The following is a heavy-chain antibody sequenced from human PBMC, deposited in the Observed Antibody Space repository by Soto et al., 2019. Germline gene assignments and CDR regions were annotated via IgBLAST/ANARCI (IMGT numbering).Heavy chain of an antibody. D-gene: IGHD1-26*01. V-gene: IGHV3-33*01. J-gene: IGHJ4*02. CDR1: GFTFSTYG. CDR3: ARAVGRFDY. Sequence: QVQLVESGGGVVQPGRSLRLSCAASGFTFSTYGMHWVRQAPGKGLEWVAVIWYDGSNKYYADSVKGRFTISRDNSRNTLYLQMNSLRAEDTAVYYCARAVGRFDYWGQGTLVTVAA. CDR2: IWYDGSNK.